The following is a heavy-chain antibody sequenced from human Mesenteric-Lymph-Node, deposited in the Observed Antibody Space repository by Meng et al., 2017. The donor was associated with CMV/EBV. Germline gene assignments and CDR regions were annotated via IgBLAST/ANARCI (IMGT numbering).Heavy chain of an antibody. CDR3: VRDRESALDY. CDR1: GYTFTSYY. Sequence: VSCKASGYTFTSYYMHWVRQAPGQGLEWMGIINPSGGSTSYAQKFQGRVTMTRDTSTSTVYMELSSLRSEDTAVYYCVRDRESALDYWGQGTLVTVSS. J-gene: IGHJ4*02. V-gene: IGHV1-46*01. CDR2: INPSGGST.